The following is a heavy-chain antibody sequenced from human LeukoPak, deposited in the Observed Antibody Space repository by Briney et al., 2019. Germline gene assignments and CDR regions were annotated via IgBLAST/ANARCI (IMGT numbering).Heavy chain of an antibody. CDR3: ARAVITFGAPVAKGFDC. V-gene: IGHV4-59*01. J-gene: IGHJ4*02. CDR1: GDSISSYY. Sequence: SETLSLTCTVSGDSISSYYWSWIRQPPGKGLEWIGYIYYSGSTDYNPSLKSRVTMSLDTSKTQFSLNLSSVTAADTALYYCARAVITFGAPVAKGFDCWGRGTLVTVSS. D-gene: IGHD3-16*01. CDR2: IYYSGST.